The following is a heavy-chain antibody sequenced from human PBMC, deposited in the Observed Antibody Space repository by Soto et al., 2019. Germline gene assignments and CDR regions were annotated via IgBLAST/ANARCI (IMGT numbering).Heavy chain of an antibody. CDR1: GFTFSSYS. J-gene: IGHJ4*02. V-gene: IGHV3-48*02. Sequence: PGGSLRLSCAASGFTFSSYSMNWVRQAPGKGLEWVSYISSSSSTIYYADSVKGRFTISRDNAKNSLYLQMNSLRDEDTAVYYCARDPPLYGSGSHFDYWGQGTLVTVS. CDR2: ISSSSSTI. CDR3: ARDPPLYGSGSHFDY. D-gene: IGHD3-10*01.